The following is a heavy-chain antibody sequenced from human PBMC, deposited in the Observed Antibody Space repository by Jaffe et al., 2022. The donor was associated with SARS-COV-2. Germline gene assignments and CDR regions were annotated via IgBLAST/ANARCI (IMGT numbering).Heavy chain of an antibody. CDR2: ISGSGGST. Sequence: EVQLLESGGGLVQPGGSLRLSCAASGFTFSSYAMSWVRQAPGKGLEWVSAISGSGGSTYYADSVKGRFTISRDNSKNTLYLQMNSLRAEDTAVYYCAGITIFGVASETYGMDVWGQGTTVTVSS. CDR1: GFTFSSYA. V-gene: IGHV3-23*01. CDR3: AGITIFGVASETYGMDV. D-gene: IGHD3-3*01. J-gene: IGHJ6*02.